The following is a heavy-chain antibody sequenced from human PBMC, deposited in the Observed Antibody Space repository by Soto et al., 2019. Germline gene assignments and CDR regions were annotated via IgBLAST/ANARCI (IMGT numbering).Heavy chain of an antibody. CDR2: IIPIFGTA. D-gene: IGHD5-12*01. CDR1: GGTFSSYA. V-gene: IGHV1-69*13. J-gene: IGHJ4*02. CDR3: ARGPPARRGYEYYFDY. Sequence: GASVKVSCKASGGTFSSYAISWVRQAPGQGLEWMGGIIPIFGTANYAQKFQGRVTITADESTSTAYMELSSLRSEDTAVYYCARGPPARRGYEYYFDYWGQGTLVTVSS.